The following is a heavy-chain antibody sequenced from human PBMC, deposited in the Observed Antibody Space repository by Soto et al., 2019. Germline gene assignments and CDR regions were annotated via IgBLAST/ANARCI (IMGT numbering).Heavy chain of an antibody. J-gene: IGHJ4*02. Sequence: SETLSLTCAVYGGSFSGYYWSWIRQPPGKGLEWIGEINHSGSTNYNPSLKSRVTISVDTSKNQFSLKLSSVTAADTAVYYCARVRTIFGVVDYWGQGTLVTVSS. CDR1: GGSFSGYY. D-gene: IGHD3-3*01. V-gene: IGHV4-34*01. CDR2: INHSGST. CDR3: ARVRTIFGVVDY.